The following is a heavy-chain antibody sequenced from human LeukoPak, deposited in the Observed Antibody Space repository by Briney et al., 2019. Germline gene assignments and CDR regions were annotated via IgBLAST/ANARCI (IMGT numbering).Heavy chain of an antibody. J-gene: IGHJ6*03. CDR2: IWYDGSNK. V-gene: IGHV3-33*01. CDR1: GFTFSSYG. Sequence: GGSLRLSCAASGFTFSSYGMHWVRQAPGKGLEWVADIWYDGSNKYYADSVKGRFTISRDNSKNTLYLQMNSLRAEDTAVYYCARAATGYSSSWQYYYYYMDVWGKGTTVTVSS. D-gene: IGHD6-13*01. CDR3: ARAATGYSSSWQYYYYYMDV.